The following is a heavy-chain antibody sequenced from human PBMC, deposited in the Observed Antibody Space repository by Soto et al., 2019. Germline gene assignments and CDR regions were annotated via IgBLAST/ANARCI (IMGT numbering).Heavy chain of an antibody. J-gene: IGHJ4*02. Sequence: QITLKESGPTLVKPTQTLTLTCTFSGFSLSTSAVGVGWICQPPGKALDWLALIYWDDDKRYSPSLKSRLTITTDTSRNQVVLTMTNMDPGDTATYYCAHTQHGELLFDYWGQGTLVTVSS. V-gene: IGHV2-5*02. CDR1: GFSLSTSAVG. D-gene: IGHD1-26*01. CDR2: IYWDDDK. CDR3: AHTQHGELLFDY.